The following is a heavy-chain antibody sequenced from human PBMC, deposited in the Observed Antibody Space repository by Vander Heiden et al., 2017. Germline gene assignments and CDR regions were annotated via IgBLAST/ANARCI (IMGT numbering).Heavy chain of an antibody. Sequence: EVRLVESGGGLVQPGGSLKLSCAASGLTFSGPAMRWVRQASEKGLECVSRIRNKANSSATAYAASVNGRFTIYRDDSRNTAYLQMNSLKIEDTAVYFCVRPVGATTLFDPWGQGTLVTVSS. D-gene: IGHD1-26*01. CDR2: IRNKANSSAT. CDR3: VRPVGATTLFDP. CDR1: GLTFSGPA. V-gene: IGHV3-73*02. J-gene: IGHJ5*02.